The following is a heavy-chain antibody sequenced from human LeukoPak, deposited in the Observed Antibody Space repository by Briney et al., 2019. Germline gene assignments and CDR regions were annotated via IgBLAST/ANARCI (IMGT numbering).Heavy chain of an antibody. V-gene: IGHV4-59*01. CDR2: IYYSGNT. D-gene: IGHD2-2*02. Sequence: SETLSLTCTVSGVSISSYDWSWIRQPPGKGLEWIGYIYYSGNTNYNPSLKSPVTISVDTSKNQFSLKLSSVTAADTAVYYCARAYTSWSFDYWGQGTLVTVSS. CDR1: GVSISSYD. J-gene: IGHJ4*02. CDR3: ARAYTSWSFDY.